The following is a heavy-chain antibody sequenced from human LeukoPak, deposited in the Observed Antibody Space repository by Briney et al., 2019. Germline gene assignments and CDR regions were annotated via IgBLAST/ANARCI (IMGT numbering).Heavy chain of an antibody. D-gene: IGHD1-1*01. CDR2: IYDSGST. J-gene: IGHJ4*02. V-gene: IGHV4-59*01. CDR3: AKGNNWLDY. CDR1: DGSISTYA. Sequence: SETLSLTCTVSDGSISTYAWSWVRQPPGKGLEWIGYIYDSGSTNYNPSLESRVTMSVDTSKNQFSLKLTSVTAADTAVYYCAKGNNWLDYWGQGTLVTVSS.